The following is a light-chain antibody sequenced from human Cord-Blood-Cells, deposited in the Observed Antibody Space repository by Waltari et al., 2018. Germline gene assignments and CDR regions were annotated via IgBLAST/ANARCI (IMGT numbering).Light chain of an antibody. V-gene: IGLV2-14*01. Sequence: QSALTPPLPVSASRGQAITLFCTGTSWDGGCYNCLSWYQQHPGKAPKLMIYDVSNRPSGVSNRFSGSKSGNTASLTISGLQAEDEADYYCSSYTSSSTYVFGTGTKVTVL. CDR2: DVS. J-gene: IGLJ1*01. CDR3: SSYTSSSTYV. CDR1: SWDGGCYNC.